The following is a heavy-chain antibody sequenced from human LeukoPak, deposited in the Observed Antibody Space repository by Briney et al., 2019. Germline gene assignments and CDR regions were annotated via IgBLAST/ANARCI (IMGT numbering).Heavy chain of an antibody. Sequence: SVKVSCKASGDTFSRSGISLVRQAPGQGLEWMGGITPMFGTANYAQKFQGRVTITADESTSTAYLELTSLTSVDTAIYYCARDAAIFDSSGYHFLWWGEGALVTVSS. V-gene: IGHV1-69*13. CDR2: ITPMFGTA. CDR1: GDTFSRSG. CDR3: ARDAAIFDSSGYHFLW. J-gene: IGHJ4*02. D-gene: IGHD3-22*01.